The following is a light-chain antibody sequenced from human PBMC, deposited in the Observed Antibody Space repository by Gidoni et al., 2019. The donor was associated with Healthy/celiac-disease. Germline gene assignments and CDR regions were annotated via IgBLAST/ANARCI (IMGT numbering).Light chain of an antibody. CDR2: GAS. J-gene: IGKJ3*01. CDR1: QSVRSSY. V-gene: IGKV3-20*01. CDR3: QQYGSSPGFT. Sequence: DIVLTQSPGTLSFAPGDRANLSCRASQSVRSSYLAWYQQKPGQAPRLLIYGASSRATSIPDRFSGSGSGTDVTLTISRLEPEDFAVYYCQQYGSSPGFTFGPGTKVDIK.